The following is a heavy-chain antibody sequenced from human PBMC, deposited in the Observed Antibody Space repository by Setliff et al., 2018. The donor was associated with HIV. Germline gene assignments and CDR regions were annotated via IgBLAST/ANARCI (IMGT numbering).Heavy chain of an antibody. CDR1: GGSVSDTSYY. V-gene: IGHV4-39*01. CDR2: VYYSGGT. J-gene: IGHJ4*02. CDR3: ARLGDSGYDFRGYFDY. Sequence: PSETLSLTCTVSGGSVSDTSYYWGWIRQPPGKGLEWLANVYYSGGTYYNPSLNSRVTISVDTSRNQFSLKLTSVTAADTALYFCARLGDSGYDFRGYFDYWGQGKLVTV. D-gene: IGHD5-12*01.